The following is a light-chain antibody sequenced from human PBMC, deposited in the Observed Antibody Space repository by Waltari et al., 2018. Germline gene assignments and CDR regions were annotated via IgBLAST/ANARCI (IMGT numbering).Light chain of an antibody. Sequence: SALTQPASVSASPGQSITISCTGSSSDIGSYDLVAWYQQHPGKAPHLLIYEVDKAPAGVSYRLSGSKSGNAASLTVSGLQPEDEGYYFCSSYTYGGPWVFGGGTLLTVL. J-gene: IGLJ2*01. CDR2: EVD. CDR3: SSYTYGGPWV. V-gene: IGLV2-23*02. CDR1: SSDIGSYDL.